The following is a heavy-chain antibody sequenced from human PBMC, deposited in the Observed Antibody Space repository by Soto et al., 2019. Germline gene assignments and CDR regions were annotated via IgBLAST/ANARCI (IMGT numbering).Heavy chain of an antibody. CDR1: GGSFSGYY. CDR3: ARGQKRRYGMDV. J-gene: IGHJ6*02. CDR2: INHSGST. Sequence: SETLSLTCAVYGGSFSGYYWSWIRQPPGKGLEWIGEINHSGSTNYNPSLKSRVTISVDTSKNQFSLKLSSVTAADTAVYYCARGQKRRYGMDVWGQGTTVTVSS. V-gene: IGHV4-34*01.